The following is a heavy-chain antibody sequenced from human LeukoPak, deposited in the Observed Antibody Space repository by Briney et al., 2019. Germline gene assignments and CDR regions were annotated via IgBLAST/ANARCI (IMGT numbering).Heavy chain of an antibody. CDR3: ARALMRSRYFDWPAGY. V-gene: IGHV3-30-3*01. CDR1: GFTFSSYA. CDR2: ISYDGSNK. Sequence: PGGSLRLSCAASGFTFSSYAMHWVRQAPGKGLEWVAVISYDGSNKYYADSVKGRFTISRDNSKNTLYLQMNSLRAEDTAVYYCARALMRSRYFDWPAGYWGQGTLVTVSS. J-gene: IGHJ4*02. D-gene: IGHD3-9*01.